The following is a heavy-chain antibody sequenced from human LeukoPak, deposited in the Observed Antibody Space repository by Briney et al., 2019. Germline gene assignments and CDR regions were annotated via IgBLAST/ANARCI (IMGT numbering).Heavy chain of an antibody. V-gene: IGHV3-48*03. J-gene: IGHJ4*02. D-gene: IGHD6-6*01. CDR3: ARDLAGSSSSDY. CDR1: GFTFSSYE. CDR2: ISSSGSTI. Sequence: GGSLRLSCAASGFTFSSYEMNWVRQAPGKGLEWVSYISSSGSTIYYADSVKGRFTISRDNAKNSLYLQMNSLRAEDTAVYYCARDLAGSSSSDYWGQGTLVTVSS.